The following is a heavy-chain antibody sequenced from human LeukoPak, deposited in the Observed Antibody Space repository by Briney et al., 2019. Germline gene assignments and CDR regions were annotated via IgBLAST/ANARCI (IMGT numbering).Heavy chain of an antibody. CDR3: YGESHLFDY. CDR1: GFTFTNYW. D-gene: IGHD3-10*01. J-gene: IGHJ4*02. Sequence: PGGSLRLSCAASGFTFTNYWMSWVRQAPGKGLEWVANIKQDGTEKNYVDSVKGRFTISRDNAKNSLYLQMDSLRAEDTAVYYCYGESHLFDYWGQGTLVTVSS. V-gene: IGHV3-7*01. CDR2: IKQDGTEK.